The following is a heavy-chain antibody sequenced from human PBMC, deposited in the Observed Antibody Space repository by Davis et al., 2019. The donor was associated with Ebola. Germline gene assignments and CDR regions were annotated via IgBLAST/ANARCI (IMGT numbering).Heavy chain of an antibody. Sequence: PGGSLRLSCAASGFNFNTYEMNWVRQAPGKGLEWVAYISTTSSAIYYADSVKGRFTISRDNAKKSLFLQMNSLRVEDTAVYYCAKGRDGYNYLDYWGQGALVTVSS. V-gene: IGHV3-48*03. CDR2: ISTTSSAI. J-gene: IGHJ4*02. CDR3: AKGRDGYNYLDY. CDR1: GFNFNTYE. D-gene: IGHD5-24*01.